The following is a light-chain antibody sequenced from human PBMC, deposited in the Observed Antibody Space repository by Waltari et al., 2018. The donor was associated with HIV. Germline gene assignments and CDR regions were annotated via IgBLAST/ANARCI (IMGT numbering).Light chain of an antibody. CDR3: GSFVGSNSHYV. CDR1: NSDVGGYNY. Sequence: QSALTQPPYASGSPGQSVTISCTGTNSDVGGYNYVSWYQRRPGKAPKLMVFEVIKRPPWVPDRFSGSKSGNTASLTVSGLQADDEADYYCGSFVGSNSHYVFGTGTKVTVL. CDR2: EVI. J-gene: IGLJ1*01. V-gene: IGLV2-8*01.